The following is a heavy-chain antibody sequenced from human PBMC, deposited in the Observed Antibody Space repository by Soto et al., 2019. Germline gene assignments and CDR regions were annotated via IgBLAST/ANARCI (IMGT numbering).Heavy chain of an antibody. CDR3: AGGGNWFAT. Sequence: EVQLVESGGGLVQPGGSLRLSCAASGFSFSTYWMAWVRQAPGKGLEWVANIDQGGGEKYYVDSVRGRFTISRDNAKKALNLQMNRVGAEDTAMYYCAGGGNWFATWGQGALVSVSS. J-gene: IGHJ5*02. V-gene: IGHV3-7*05. CDR1: GFSFSTYW. CDR2: IDQGGGEK.